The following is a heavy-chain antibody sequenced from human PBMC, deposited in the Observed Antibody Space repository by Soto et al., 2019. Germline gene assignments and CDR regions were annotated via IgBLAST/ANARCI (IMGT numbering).Heavy chain of an antibody. D-gene: IGHD1-1*01. CDR2: ISYDGSNK. CDR1: EFTFSTYG. Sequence: QVQLVESGGGVVQPGRSLRLSCAASEFTFSTYGMHWVRQAPGKGLEWVAVISYDGSNKYYRDSVKGRFTISRDNSKNKLYLQMNSLRAEDTAMYYGAKDQTLRAASGTLDSWGQGTLVTVSS. CDR3: AKDQTLRAASGTLDS. J-gene: IGHJ5*01. V-gene: IGHV3-30*18.